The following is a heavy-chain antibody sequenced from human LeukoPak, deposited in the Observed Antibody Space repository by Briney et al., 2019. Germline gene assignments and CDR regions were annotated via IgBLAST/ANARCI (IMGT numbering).Heavy chain of an antibody. CDR3: VKRYCSGGSCYQFDY. D-gene: IGHD2-15*01. CDR2: ISSNGANT. CDR1: GFTFSNYA. J-gene: IGHJ4*02. Sequence: TGGSLRPSCSASGFTFSNYAMYWVRRAPGKGLEYVSAISSNGANTYYADSVKSRVTIFRDNSKNTLFLQLSSLRVEDTAVYYCVKRYCSGGSCYQFDYWGRGTLVIVSS. V-gene: IGHV3-64D*09.